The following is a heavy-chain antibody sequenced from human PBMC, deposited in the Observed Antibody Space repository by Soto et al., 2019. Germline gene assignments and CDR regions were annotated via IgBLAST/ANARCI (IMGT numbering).Heavy chain of an antibody. CDR1: GDTYSSYE. Sequence: QVQLVQSGAEVKKPGSSVKVSCKASGDTYSSYEINWVRQAPGLGLEWRGGIVPVYGTANYAPKFQGRVTVMADVPTATTSMELSSLRSEDTAVYFCAREAAPPRRGWHYWGQGTLVTVSS. CDR2: IVPVYGTA. J-gene: IGHJ4*02. D-gene: IGHD6-19*01. V-gene: IGHV1-69*12. CDR3: AREAAPPRRGWHY.